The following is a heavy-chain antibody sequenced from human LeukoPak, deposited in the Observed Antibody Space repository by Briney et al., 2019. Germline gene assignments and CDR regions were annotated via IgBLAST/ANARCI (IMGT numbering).Heavy chain of an antibody. Sequence: GGSLRLSCAASGFTFSSYSMNWVRQAPGKGLEWVSSISSSSSYIYYADSVKGRFTISRDNAKNSLYLQMNSLKTEDTAVYFCTTHSSGQYHNYWGQGTLVTVSS. CDR1: GFTFSSYS. CDR3: TTHSSGQYHNY. J-gene: IGHJ4*02. CDR2: ISSSSSYI. D-gene: IGHD3-22*01. V-gene: IGHV3-21*03.